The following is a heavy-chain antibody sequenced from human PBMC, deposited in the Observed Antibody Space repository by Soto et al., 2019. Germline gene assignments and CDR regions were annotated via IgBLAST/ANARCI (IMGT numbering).Heavy chain of an antibody. CDR2: INPSGGST. V-gene: IGHV1-46*03. D-gene: IGHD3-10*01. J-gene: IGHJ4*02. CDR3: AREWYGSGSYYKGFDY. CDR1: GYTFTSYY. Sequence: QVQLVQSGAEVKKPGASVKVSCKASGYTFTSYYMHWVRQAPGQGLEWMGIINPSGGSTSYAQKFQGRGTMTRDTSTSTVYMELSSLRSEDTAVYYCAREWYGSGSYYKGFDYWGQGTLVTVSS.